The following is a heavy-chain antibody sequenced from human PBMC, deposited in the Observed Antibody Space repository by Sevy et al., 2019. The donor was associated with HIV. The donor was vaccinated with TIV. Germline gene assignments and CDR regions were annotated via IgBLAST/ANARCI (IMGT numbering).Heavy chain of an antibody. V-gene: IGHV4-59*01. CDR2: NYYSGST. CDR1: GGSISSYY. Sequence: SETLSLTCTVSGGSISSYYWSWIRQPPGKGLEWIGYNYYSGSTNYNPSLKSRVTISVDTSKNQFSLKLSSVTAADTAVYYCARTGIAAPGYYYYYGMDVWGQGTTVTVSS. J-gene: IGHJ6*02. D-gene: IGHD6-13*01. CDR3: ARTGIAAPGYYYYYGMDV.